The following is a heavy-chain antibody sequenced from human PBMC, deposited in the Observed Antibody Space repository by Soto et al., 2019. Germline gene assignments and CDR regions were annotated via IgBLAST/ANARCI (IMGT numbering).Heavy chain of an antibody. V-gene: IGHV1-69*13. CDR2: IIPIFGTA. Sequence: GASVKVSCKASGGTFSSYAISRVRQAPGQGLEWMGGIIPIFGTANYAQKFQGRVTITADEFTSTAYMELSSLRSEDTAVYYCARDLRNYYYDSSGYFGDAFDIWGQGTMVTVSS. J-gene: IGHJ3*02. CDR1: GGTFSSYA. CDR3: ARDLRNYYYDSSGYFGDAFDI. D-gene: IGHD3-22*01.